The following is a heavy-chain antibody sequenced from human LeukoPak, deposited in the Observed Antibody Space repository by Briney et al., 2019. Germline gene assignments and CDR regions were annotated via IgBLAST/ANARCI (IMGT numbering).Heavy chain of an antibody. CDR2: ISGYNGNT. V-gene: IGHV1-18*03. CDR1: GYTFTSYG. CDR3: ATRGAGDYYYYYMDV. Sequence: ASVRVSCKASGYTFTSYGISWVRQAPGQGLEWMGWISGYNGNTNYAQKLQGRVTMTTDTSTSTAYMELSSLRSEDMAVYYCATRGAGDYYYYYMDVWGKGTTVTISS. D-gene: IGHD1-14*01. J-gene: IGHJ6*03.